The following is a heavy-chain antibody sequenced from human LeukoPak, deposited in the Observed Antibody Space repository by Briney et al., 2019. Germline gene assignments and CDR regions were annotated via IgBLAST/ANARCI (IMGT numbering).Heavy chain of an antibody. J-gene: IGHJ4*02. CDR3: ATGGWYQTGVY. V-gene: IGHV4-39*07. CDR1: GGSITSSNYY. CDR2: IYYSGST. Sequence: SETLSLTCTVSGGSITSSNYYWGWIRQPPGKGLEWIGSIYYSGSTYYNPSLKSRVTISVDTSKNQFSLKVSSLTAADTAVYYCATGGWYQTGVYWGQGTLVTVSS. D-gene: IGHD6-19*01.